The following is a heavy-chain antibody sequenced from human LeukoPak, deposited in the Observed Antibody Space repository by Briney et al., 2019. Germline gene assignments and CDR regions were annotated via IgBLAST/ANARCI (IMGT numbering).Heavy chain of an antibody. J-gene: IGHJ4*02. CDR2: IYYSGIT. CDR1: GGSISSSNYY. Sequence: SETLSLTCTVSGGSISSSNYYWGWIRQPPGKGLEWIGSIYYSGITYYHPSLKSRVTISVETSNNQFSLKLSSVTAADTAMYYCARLLIYCSSTSCHFDYWGQGTLVTVSS. D-gene: IGHD2-2*01. V-gene: IGHV4-39*01. CDR3: ARLLIYCSSTSCHFDY.